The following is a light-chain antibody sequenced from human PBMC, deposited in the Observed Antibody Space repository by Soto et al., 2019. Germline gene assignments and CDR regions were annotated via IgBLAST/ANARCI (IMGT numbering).Light chain of an antibody. J-gene: IGKJ5*01. CDR2: DAS. Sequence: EIVMTQSPATLSVSPGERATLSCRASQSVSSYLAWYQQKPGQAPRLLIYDASNRATGIPATFSGSGSGTDFTLTISRLEPEDFAVYYCQHYGSSPPITFGQGTRLEIK. V-gene: IGKV3-20*01. CDR3: QHYGSSPPIT. CDR1: QSVSSY.